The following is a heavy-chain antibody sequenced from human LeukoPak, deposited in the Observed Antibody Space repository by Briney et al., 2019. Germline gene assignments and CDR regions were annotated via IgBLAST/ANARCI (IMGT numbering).Heavy chain of an antibody. V-gene: IGHV4-39*01. Sequence: PSETLSLTCTVSGGSISSSSYYCGWIRPPPGKVLEWIGSIYYSGSTYYNPSLKSRVTISVDTSKNPFSLKLSSVTAADTAVYYCASSPIFGVARSWGQGTTVTVSS. CDR2: IYYSGST. J-gene: IGHJ6*02. CDR1: GGSISSSSYY. CDR3: ASSPIFGVARS. D-gene: IGHD3-3*01.